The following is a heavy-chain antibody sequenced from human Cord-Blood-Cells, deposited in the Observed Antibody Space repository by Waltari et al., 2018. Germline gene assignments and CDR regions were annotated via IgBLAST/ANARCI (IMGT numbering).Heavy chain of an antibody. CDR3: AREPLVVAATPFDY. D-gene: IGHD2-15*01. Sequence: QVQLVESGGGVVQPGRSLRLSCAASGFTFSSYGMHWVRQAPGKGLEWVVVIWYDGINKYYADSVKGRFTISRDNSKNTLYLQMNSLRAEDTAVYYCAREPLVVAATPFDYWGQGTLVTVSS. V-gene: IGHV3-33*01. CDR2: IWYDGINK. J-gene: IGHJ4*02. CDR1: GFTFSSYG.